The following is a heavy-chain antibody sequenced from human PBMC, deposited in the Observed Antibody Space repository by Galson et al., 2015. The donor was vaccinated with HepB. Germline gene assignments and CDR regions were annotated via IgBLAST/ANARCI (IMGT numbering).Heavy chain of an antibody. J-gene: IGHJ5*02. CDR1: GRSISSGGYY. CDR2: IYYSGST. D-gene: IGHD3-10*01. CDR3: ARCITMVRGVTTINWFDP. Sequence: TLALTCTVSGRSISSGGYYWSWIRQHPGKGLEQIGYIYYSGSTYYNPSLKSRVTISVDTSKNQFSLKLSSVTAAGTAVYYCARCITMVRGVTTINWFDPWGQGTLVTVSS. V-gene: IGHV4-31*03.